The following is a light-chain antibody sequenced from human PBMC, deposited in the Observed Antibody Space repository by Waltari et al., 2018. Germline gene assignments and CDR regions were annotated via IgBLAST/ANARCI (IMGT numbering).Light chain of an antibody. CDR2: EGT. J-gene: IGLJ2*01. V-gene: IGLV2-23*01. CDR1: SSDVGSYNL. Sequence: QSALTQPASVSGSPGQSITISCTGTSSDVGSYNLVPWYQHYPGQAPKPMIYEGTKRPSGVSNRFAGSKSGNTASLTISGLQAEDEADYHCCSYAHSSRVVFGGGTKVTVL. CDR3: CSYAHSSRVV.